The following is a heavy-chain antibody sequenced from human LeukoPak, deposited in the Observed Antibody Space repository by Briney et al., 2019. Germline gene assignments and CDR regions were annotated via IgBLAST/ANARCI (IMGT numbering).Heavy chain of an antibody. J-gene: IGHJ4*02. D-gene: IGHD3-22*01. Sequence: SETLSLTCTVSGGSISSYYWSWIRQPPGKGLEWIGYIYYSGSTNYNPSLKSRVTISVDTSKNQFSLKLSSVTAADTAVYYCARGSYDSSGYLNYYFDYWGQGTLVTVSS. CDR2: IYYSGST. V-gene: IGHV4-59*08. CDR3: ARGSYDSSGYLNYYFDY. CDR1: GGSISSYY.